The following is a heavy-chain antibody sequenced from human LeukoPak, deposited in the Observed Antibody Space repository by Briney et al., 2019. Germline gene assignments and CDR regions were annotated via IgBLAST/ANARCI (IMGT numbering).Heavy chain of an antibody. Sequence: GASVKVSCKASGYTFTSYDINWVRQATGQGLEWMGWMNPNSGNTGYAQKFQGRVTMTRNTSISTAYMELSRLRSDDTAVYYCASRSLEQQRGKDAFDIWGQGTMVTVSS. CDR3: ASRSLEQQRGKDAFDI. D-gene: IGHD6-13*01. CDR1: GYTFTSYD. CDR2: MNPNSGNT. V-gene: IGHV1-8*01. J-gene: IGHJ3*02.